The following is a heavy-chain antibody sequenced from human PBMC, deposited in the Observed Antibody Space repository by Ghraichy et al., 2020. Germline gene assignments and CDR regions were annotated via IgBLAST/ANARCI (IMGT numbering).Heavy chain of an antibody. Sequence: SQTLSLTCGISGDSVSSNSAAWNWIRQSPSRGLEWLGRTYYRSKWSFEYAESVRGRLVIIPDTSNNQFTLQLNSLTPEDTAVYYCASHWLAYWGQGTLVTVSS. CDR1: GDSVSSNSAA. CDR2: TYYRSKWSF. V-gene: IGHV6-1*01. CDR3: ASHWLAY. D-gene: IGHD1-1*01. J-gene: IGHJ4*02.